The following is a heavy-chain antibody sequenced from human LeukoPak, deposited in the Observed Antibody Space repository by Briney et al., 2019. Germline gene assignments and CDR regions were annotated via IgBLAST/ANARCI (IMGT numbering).Heavy chain of an antibody. D-gene: IGHD6-19*01. CDR1: GGSISSSSYY. J-gene: IGHJ4*02. CDR3: ARVKYSSGWYASDY. Sequence: PSETLSLTCTVSGGSISSSSYYWGWIRQPPGKGLEWIGSIYYSGSTYYNPSLKSRVTISVDTSKNQFSLKLSSVTAADTAVYYCARVKYSSGWYASDYWGQGTLVTVSS. V-gene: IGHV4-39*01. CDR2: IYYSGST.